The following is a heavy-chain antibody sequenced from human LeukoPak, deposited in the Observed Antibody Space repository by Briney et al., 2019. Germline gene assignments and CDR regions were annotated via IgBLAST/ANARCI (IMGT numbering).Heavy chain of an antibody. D-gene: IGHD1-26*01. CDR2: IYYSGST. J-gene: IGHJ4*02. Sequence: SETLSLTCTVSGGSISSYYWSWIRQPPXXXLEWIGYIYYSGSTNYNPSLKSRVTISVDTSKNQFSLKLSSVTAADTAVYYCARGAGAFDYWGQGTLVTVSS. CDR1: GGSISSYY. CDR3: ARGAGAFDY. V-gene: IGHV4-59*08.